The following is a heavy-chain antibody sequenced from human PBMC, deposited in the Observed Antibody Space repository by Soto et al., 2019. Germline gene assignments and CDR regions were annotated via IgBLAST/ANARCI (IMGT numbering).Heavy chain of an antibody. CDR2: ISAYNGNT. CDR1: GYTFTSYG. D-gene: IGHD6-19*01. CDR3: ARDSSGIAVPGTADY. Sequence: ASVKVSCKASGYTFTSYGISWVRQAPGQGLEWMGWISAYNGNTDYAQKLQGRVTMTTDTSTSTAYMELRSLRSDDTAVYYCARDSSGIAVPGTADYWGQGTLVTVSS. J-gene: IGHJ4*02. V-gene: IGHV1-18*01.